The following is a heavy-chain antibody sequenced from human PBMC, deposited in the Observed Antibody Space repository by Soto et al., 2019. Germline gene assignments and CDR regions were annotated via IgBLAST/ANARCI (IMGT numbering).Heavy chain of an antibody. D-gene: IGHD3-10*01. J-gene: IGHJ6*02. CDR1: GFTFSHYV. Sequence: PVGSLRLSCAASGFTFSHYVLSWVRQAPGRGLEWVSSISGSGSSVYLADSVRGRFTMSRDLSRNTVSLQMNRLRAEDTAIYYCAKVRASYLSASYFYHGLDVWGQGTTVTVSS. V-gene: IGHV3-23*01. CDR2: ISGSGSSV. CDR3: AKVRASYLSASYFYHGLDV.